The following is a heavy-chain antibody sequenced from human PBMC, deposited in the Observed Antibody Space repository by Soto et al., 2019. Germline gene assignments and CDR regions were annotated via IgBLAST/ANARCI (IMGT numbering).Heavy chain of an antibody. Sequence: GGSLRLSCAASGFTFSSYGMHWVRQAPGKGLEWVAVISYDGSNKYYADSVKGRFTISRDNSKNTLYLQMNSLRAEDTAVYYCAKDLRFIRSSGWEHYYYYGMDVWGQGTTVTVSS. CDR1: GFTFSSYG. D-gene: IGHD6-19*01. CDR3: AKDLRFIRSSGWEHYYYYGMDV. CDR2: ISYDGSNK. V-gene: IGHV3-30*18. J-gene: IGHJ6*02.